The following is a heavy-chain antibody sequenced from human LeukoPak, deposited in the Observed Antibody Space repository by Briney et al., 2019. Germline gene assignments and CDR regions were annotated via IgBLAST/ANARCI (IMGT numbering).Heavy chain of an antibody. J-gene: IGHJ4*02. Sequence: PGGSLRLSCAASGFTFSSYGMSWVRQAPGKGLEWVSAISGSGGSIYYADSVKGRFTISRDNFKNALYLQMNSLRAEDTAVYYCAKGGSGHSALFDYWGQGTLVTVSS. CDR2: ISGSGGSI. D-gene: IGHD3-10*01. CDR3: AKGGSGHSALFDY. V-gene: IGHV3-23*01. CDR1: GFTFSSYG.